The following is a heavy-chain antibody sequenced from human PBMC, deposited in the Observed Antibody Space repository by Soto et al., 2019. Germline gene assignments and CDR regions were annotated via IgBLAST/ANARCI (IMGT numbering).Heavy chain of an antibody. CDR2: ISAYNGNT. J-gene: IGHJ4*02. V-gene: IGHV1-18*04. Sequence: QVQLVQSGAEVRNPGASVKVSCKASGYTFTSYGFNWVRQAPGQGLEWMGWISAYNGNTNYAQKLQGRVTVTTDTSTSTGYMELRSLRSDDTAVYYCAKGQLQSDFDYWGQGTLVTVSS. D-gene: IGHD1-1*01. CDR1: GYTFTSYG. CDR3: AKGQLQSDFDY.